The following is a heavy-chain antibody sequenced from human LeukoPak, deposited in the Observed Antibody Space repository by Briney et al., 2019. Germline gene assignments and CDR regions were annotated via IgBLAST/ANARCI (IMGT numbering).Heavy chain of an antibody. J-gene: IGHJ3*02. Sequence: PGGSLRHSCAASGFTFSSYWMSWVRQAPGQGQEWVANIKQDGSEKYYVDSVKGRFTISRDNAKNSLYLQMNSLRAEDTAVYYCARDSPRVSISRIVGARDAFDIWGQGTMVTVSS. CDR3: ARDSPRVSISRIVGARDAFDI. CDR2: IKQDGSEK. V-gene: IGHV3-7*01. D-gene: IGHD1-26*01. CDR1: GFTFSSYW.